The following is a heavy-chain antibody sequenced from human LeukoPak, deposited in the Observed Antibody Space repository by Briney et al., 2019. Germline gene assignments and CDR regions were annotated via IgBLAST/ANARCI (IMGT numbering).Heavy chain of an antibody. V-gene: IGHV3-15*01. D-gene: IGHD1-14*01. CDR1: GFIISNAW. J-gene: IGHJ4*02. CDR3: TTGPERHPYIFDY. CDR2: IRSNPDGGTT. Sequence: GGSLRLSCAVSGFIISNAWMSWVRRAPGKGLEWVGRIRSNPDGGTTDYTAPVRGRFTISRDDSKNTVYLQMNSLKTEDTALYYCTTGPERHPYIFDYWGQGTLVTVSS.